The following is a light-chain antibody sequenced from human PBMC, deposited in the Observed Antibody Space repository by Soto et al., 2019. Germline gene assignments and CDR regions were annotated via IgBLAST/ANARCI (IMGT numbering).Light chain of an antibody. CDR1: QSIRSW. CDR2: KAS. J-gene: IGKJ1*01. V-gene: IGKV1-5*03. CDR3: EQYYIYPKT. Sequence: DIQMTQSPSTLSASVGDRVTITCRASQSIRSWLAWYQQKPGKAPKALIYKASTLESGVPSRFSGSGSGTEFTLTISSLQPDDFATYYCEQYYIYPKTFGPGTKVDI.